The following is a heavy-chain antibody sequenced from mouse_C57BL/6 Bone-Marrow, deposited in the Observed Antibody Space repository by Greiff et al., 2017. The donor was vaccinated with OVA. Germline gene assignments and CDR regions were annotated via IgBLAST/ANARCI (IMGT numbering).Heavy chain of an antibody. CDR2: FYPGSGSI. J-gene: IGHJ4*01. V-gene: IGHV1-62-2*01. CDR1: GYTFTEYT. CDR3: ARHVPLYYGSSYGAMDY. Sequence: QVQLKQSGAELVKPGASVKLSCKASGYTFTEYTIHWVKQRSGQGLEWIGWFYPGSGSIKYNEKFKDKATLTADKSSSTVYMELSRLTSEDSAVYFCARHVPLYYGSSYGAMDYWGQGTSVTVSS. D-gene: IGHD1-1*01.